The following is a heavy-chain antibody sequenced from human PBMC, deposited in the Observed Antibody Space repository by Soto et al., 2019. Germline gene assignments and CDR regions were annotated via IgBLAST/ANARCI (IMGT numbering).Heavy chain of an antibody. V-gene: IGHV1-69*06. CDR3: ARVGSTSLYYYYYGMDV. D-gene: IGHD2-2*01. Sequence: SVKVSCKASGGTFSSYAISWVRQAPGQGLEWMGGIIPIFGTANYAQKFQGRVTITADKSTSTAYMELSSLRSEDTAVYYCARVGSTSLYYYYYGMDVWGQGTTVTVSS. CDR1: GGTFSSYA. CDR2: IIPIFGTA. J-gene: IGHJ6*02.